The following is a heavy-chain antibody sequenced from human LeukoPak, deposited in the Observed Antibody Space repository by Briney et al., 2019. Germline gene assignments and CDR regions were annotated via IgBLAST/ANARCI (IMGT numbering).Heavy chain of an antibody. D-gene: IGHD3-16*01. J-gene: IGHJ4*02. CDR1: GYTFTNYG. Sequence: ASVKVSCKASGYTFTNYGINWVRQAPGQGLEWMGWISTSNGDTTYTQKFQGRVIMTTDTSTNTAYMEVRSLRSDDTAIYYCAREGLGELTLDYWGQGTLVTVSS. V-gene: IGHV1-18*01. CDR3: AREGLGELTLDY. CDR2: ISTSNGDT.